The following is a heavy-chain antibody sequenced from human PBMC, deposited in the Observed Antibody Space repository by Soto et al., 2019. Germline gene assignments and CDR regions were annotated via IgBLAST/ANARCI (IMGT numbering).Heavy chain of an antibody. Sequence: ASVKVSCKVSGYTLTELSMHWVRQAPGKGLEWMGGFDPEDGETIYAQKFQGRVTMTEDTSTDTAYMELSSLRSEDTAVYYCATGLKPYAKQWLYGGFDYWGQGTLVTVSS. J-gene: IGHJ4*02. CDR3: ATGLKPYAKQWLYGGFDY. CDR2: FDPEDGET. CDR1: GYTLTELS. V-gene: IGHV1-24*01. D-gene: IGHD6-19*01.